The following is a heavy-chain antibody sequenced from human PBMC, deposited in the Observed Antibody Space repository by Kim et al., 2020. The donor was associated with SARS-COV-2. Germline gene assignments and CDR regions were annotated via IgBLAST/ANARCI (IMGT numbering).Heavy chain of an antibody. Sequence: SVKVSCKASGGTFSSYAISWVRQAPGQGLEWMGGIIPIFGTANYAQKFQGRVTITADESTSTAYMELSSLRSEDTAVYYCARGNLTYYYDSSVWAHGMDVWGQGTTVTVSS. CDR2: IIPIFGTA. D-gene: IGHD3-22*01. CDR1: GGTFSSYA. CDR3: ARGNLTYYYDSSVWAHGMDV. V-gene: IGHV1-69*13. J-gene: IGHJ6*02.